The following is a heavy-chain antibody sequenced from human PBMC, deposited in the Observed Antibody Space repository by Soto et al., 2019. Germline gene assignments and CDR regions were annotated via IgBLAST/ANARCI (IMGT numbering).Heavy chain of an antibody. Sequence: QVQLVESGGGVVQPGRSLRLSCAASGFTFSTYGMQWVRQAPGKGLEWVAVIGHDGKNEYYADSVKGRFTISRDDSKNTLCLQMNSLRAEDTAFYYCARSVTTGIYRGYLDYWGQGILGTVSS. CDR2: IGHDGKNE. V-gene: IGHV3-33*01. CDR3: ARSVTTGIYRGYLDY. J-gene: IGHJ4*02. CDR1: GFTFSTYG. D-gene: IGHD4-17*01.